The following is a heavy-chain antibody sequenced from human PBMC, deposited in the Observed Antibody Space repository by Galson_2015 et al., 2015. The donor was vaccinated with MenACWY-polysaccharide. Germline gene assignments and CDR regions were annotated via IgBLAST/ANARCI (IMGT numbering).Heavy chain of an antibody. D-gene: IGHD2-15*01. CDR3: AREVAFYCSGGSYPTGDDAFDI. J-gene: IGHJ3*02. CDR2: ISSSGSTI. Sequence: SLRLSCAASGFTFSSYWMSWVRQAPGKGLEWVSYISSSGSTIYYADSVKGRFTISRDNAKNSLYLQMNSLRAEDTAVYYCAREVAFYCSGGSYPTGDDAFDIWGQGTMVTVSS. CDR1: GFTFSSYW. V-gene: IGHV3-11*01.